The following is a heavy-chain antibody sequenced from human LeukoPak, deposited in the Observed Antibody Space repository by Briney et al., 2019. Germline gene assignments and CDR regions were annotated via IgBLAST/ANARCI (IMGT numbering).Heavy chain of an antibody. J-gene: IGHJ6*02. Sequence: SETLSLTCTVSGGSISSYYWSWIRQPPGKGLEWIGYIYYSGSTNYNPSLKSRVTISVDTSKNQFSLKLSSVTAADTAVYYCARLDSKDYYYYGMDVWGQGTTVTVSS. CDR3: ARLDSKDYYYYGMDV. D-gene: IGHD4-4*01. CDR2: IYYSGST. V-gene: IGHV4-59*01. CDR1: GGSISSYY.